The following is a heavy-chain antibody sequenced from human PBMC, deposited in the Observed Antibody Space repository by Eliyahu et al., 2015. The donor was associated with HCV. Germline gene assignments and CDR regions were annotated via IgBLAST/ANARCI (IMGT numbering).Heavy chain of an antibody. CDR1: GGSITXXY. CDR2: IHYSGST. V-gene: IGHV4-59*01. CDR3: ASGGGGIAVTGTGGWFDP. J-gene: IGHJ5*02. Sequence: QVRLQESGPGLVKPSETLSLTCHXFGGSITXXYWSWIRQTPGKGLEWIGYIHYSGSTNYSPSLKSRVTMSVDTSNNQFSLNLTSVTAADTAIYYCASGGGGIAVTGTGGWFDPWGQGTLVTVSS. D-gene: IGHD6-19*01.